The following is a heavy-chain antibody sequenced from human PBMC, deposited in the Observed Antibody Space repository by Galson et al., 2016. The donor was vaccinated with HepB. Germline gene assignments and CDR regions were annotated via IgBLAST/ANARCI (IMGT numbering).Heavy chain of an antibody. CDR1: GFTFTDYY. Sequence: SLRLSCAASGFTFTDYYMSWIRQAPGKGLEWISYISTSSTYTNYADSVKGRFTISRDNAKNSLYLQMNSLRAEDTAVYYCARVPGLVQFDYWGQSCSSTSCVTGGLDYWGPGTLVTVSS. V-gene: IGHV3-11*05. D-gene: IGHD2-2*01. CDR3: ARVPGLVQFDYWGQSCSSTSCVTGGLDY. J-gene: IGHJ4*02. CDR2: ISTSSTYT.